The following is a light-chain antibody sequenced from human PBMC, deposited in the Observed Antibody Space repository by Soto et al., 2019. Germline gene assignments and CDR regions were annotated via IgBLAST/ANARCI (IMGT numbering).Light chain of an antibody. J-gene: IGLJ3*02. V-gene: IGLV2-8*01. Sequence: QSVLTQPPSASGSPGQSVAISCTGTSSDVGGYNYVSWYQQHPGKAPKLMIYEVNKRPSGVPDRFSGSKSGNTASLTVSGLQAEDEADYYCCSYAGARTYVLFGGGTKLTVL. CDR2: EVN. CDR3: CSYAGARTYVL. CDR1: SSDVGGYNY.